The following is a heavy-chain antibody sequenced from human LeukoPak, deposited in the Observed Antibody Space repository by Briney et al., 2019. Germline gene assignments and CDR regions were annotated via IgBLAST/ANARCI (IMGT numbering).Heavy chain of an antibody. J-gene: IGHJ6*03. V-gene: IGHV3-7*01. CDR1: GFTFSSYW. CDR3: ARDLNSLWFGELRDYYYYYMDV. D-gene: IGHD3-10*01. Sequence: GGSLRLSCAASGFTFSSYWMSWVRQAPGKGLECVANIKQDGSEKYYVDSVKGRFTISRDNAKNSLYMQMNSLRAEDTAVYYCARDLNSLWFGELRDYYYYYMDVWGKGTTVTISS. CDR2: IKQDGSEK.